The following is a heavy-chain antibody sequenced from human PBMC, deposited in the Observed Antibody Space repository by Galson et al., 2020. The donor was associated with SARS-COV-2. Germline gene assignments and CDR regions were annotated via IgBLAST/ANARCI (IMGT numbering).Heavy chain of an antibody. Sequence: SVKVSCKASGGTFSSYAISWVRQAPGQGLEWMGGIIPIFGTANYAQKFQGRVTITADESTSTAYMELSSLRSEDTAVYYCARGSVGIAAAGTEFDYWGQGTLVTVSS. CDR2: IIPIFGTA. D-gene: IGHD6-13*01. V-gene: IGHV1-69*13. CDR3: ARGSVGIAAAGTEFDY. J-gene: IGHJ4*02. CDR1: GGTFSSYA.